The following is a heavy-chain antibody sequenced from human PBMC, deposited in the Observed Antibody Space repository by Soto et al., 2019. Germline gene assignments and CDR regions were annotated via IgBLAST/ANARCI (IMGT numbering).Heavy chain of an antibody. CDR1: GGSISSSSYY. J-gene: IGHJ6*02. D-gene: IGHD6-19*01. CDR2: IYYSGST. Sequence: SETLSLICTVSGGSISSSSYYWGWIRQPPGKGLEWIGSIYYSGSTYYNPSLKRRVTISVDTSKNQFSLKLSSVTAADTDVYYCARRVAVAGTARDYYYGMDVWCQGTTVTVSS. CDR3: ARRVAVAGTARDYYYGMDV. V-gene: IGHV4-39*01.